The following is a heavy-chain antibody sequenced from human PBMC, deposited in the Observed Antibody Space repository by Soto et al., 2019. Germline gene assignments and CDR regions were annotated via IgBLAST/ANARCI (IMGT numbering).Heavy chain of an antibody. CDR3: AKGGTSYNWFDP. CDR1: GFTFSSYA. CDR2: ISGSGGYT. V-gene: IGHV3-23*01. J-gene: IGHJ5*02. Sequence: GGSLRLSCASSGFTFSSYAMSWVRQAPGKGLEWVSTISGSGGYTYYADSVKGRFTISIDNSKNTLYLQMNSLRAEDTAVYYCAKGGTSYNWFDPWGQGTLVTVSS. D-gene: IGHD2-8*01.